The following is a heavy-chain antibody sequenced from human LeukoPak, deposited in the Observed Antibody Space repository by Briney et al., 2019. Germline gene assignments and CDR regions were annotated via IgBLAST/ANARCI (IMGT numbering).Heavy chain of an antibody. CDR1: GGSFSGYY. D-gene: IGHD3-9*01. Sequence: PSETLSLTCAVHGGSFSGYYWSWIRQPPGKGLEWIGEINHSGSTNYNPSLKSRVTISVDTSKNQFSLKLSSVTAADTAVYYCARLGGESVLRYFDWLFPHYFDYWGQGTLVTVSS. CDR3: ARLGGESVLRYFDWLFPHYFDY. J-gene: IGHJ4*02. V-gene: IGHV4-34*01. CDR2: INHSGST.